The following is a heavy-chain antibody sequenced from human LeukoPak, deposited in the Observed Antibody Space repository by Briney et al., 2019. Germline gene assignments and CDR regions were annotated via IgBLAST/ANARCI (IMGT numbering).Heavy chain of an antibody. D-gene: IGHD3-22*01. CDR1: GFTFSSYA. CDR2: ISGSGGST. Sequence: GGSLRLSCAASGFTFSSYAMSWVRQAPGKGLEWVSAISGSGGSTYYADSVKGRFTISRDNSKNTPYLQMNSPRAEDTAVYYCAKDRYYDSSGSRYWGQGTLVTVSS. CDR3: AKDRYYDSSGSRY. V-gene: IGHV3-23*01. J-gene: IGHJ4*02.